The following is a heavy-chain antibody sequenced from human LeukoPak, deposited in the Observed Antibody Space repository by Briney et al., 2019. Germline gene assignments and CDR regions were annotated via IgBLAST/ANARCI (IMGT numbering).Heavy chain of an antibody. CDR1: GYSIRSGYQ. CDR2: INYSGRT. D-gene: IGHD4-17*01. V-gene: IGHV4-38-2*02. J-gene: IGHJ4*02. Sequence: PSETLSLTCSVSGYSIRSGYQWGWIRQAPGKGLEWIGSINYSGRTYDNPSLKSRVTIAVDKSKNQFSLKLSSVTAADTAVYYCARASHDYGDYSHFDYWGQGTLVTVSS. CDR3: ARASHDYGDYSHFDY.